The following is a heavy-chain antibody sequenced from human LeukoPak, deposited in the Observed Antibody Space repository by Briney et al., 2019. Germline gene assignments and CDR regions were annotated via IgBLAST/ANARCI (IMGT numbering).Heavy chain of an antibody. Sequence: SETLSLTCAVYGGSFSGYYWSWIRQPPGKGLEWIGEINHSGSTNYNPSLKSRVTISVDTSKNQFSLKLSSVTAADTAVYYCARRSPRYSYGGRLVYFDYWGQGTLVTVSS. D-gene: IGHD5-18*01. CDR1: GGSFSGYY. V-gene: IGHV4-34*01. CDR2: INHSGST. CDR3: ARRSPRYSYGGRLVYFDY. J-gene: IGHJ4*02.